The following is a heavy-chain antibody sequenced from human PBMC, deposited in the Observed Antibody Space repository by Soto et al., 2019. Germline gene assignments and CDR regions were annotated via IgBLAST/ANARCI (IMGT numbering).Heavy chain of an antibody. Sequence: GASVKVSCKASGYTFTSYAMHWVRQAPGQRLEWMGWINAGNGNTKYSQKFQGRVTITRDTSASTAYMELSSLRSEDTAVYYCARGDWNYRYYFDYWGQGTLVTVSS. D-gene: IGHD1-7*01. CDR2: INAGNGNT. CDR1: GYTFTSYA. CDR3: ARGDWNYRYYFDY. V-gene: IGHV1-3*01. J-gene: IGHJ4*02.